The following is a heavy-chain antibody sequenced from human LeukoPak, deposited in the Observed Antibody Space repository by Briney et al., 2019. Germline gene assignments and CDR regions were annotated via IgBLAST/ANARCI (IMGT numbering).Heavy chain of an antibody. CDR3: ARGTVAGHFDY. D-gene: IGHD6-19*01. J-gene: IGHJ4*02. CDR1: GGSFSGYY. CDR2: IYYSGST. Sequence: SETLSLTCAVYGGSFSGYYWSWIRQPPGKGLEWIGYIYYSGSTNYNPSLKSRVTISVDTSKNQFSLKLSSVTAADTAVYYCARGTVAGHFDYWGQGTLVTVS. V-gene: IGHV4-59*01.